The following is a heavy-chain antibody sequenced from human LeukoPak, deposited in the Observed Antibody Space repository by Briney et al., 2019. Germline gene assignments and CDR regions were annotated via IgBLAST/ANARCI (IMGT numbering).Heavy chain of an antibody. CDR1: GFTFSSYS. Sequence: PGGSLRLSCAASGFTFSSYSMNWVRQAPGKGLEWVSSISSSSSYIYYADSVKGRFTISRDNAKNSLYLQMNSLRAEDTAVYYCARDHPYYGGNSGLFDYWGQGTLVTVSS. CDR2: ISSSSSYI. V-gene: IGHV3-21*01. CDR3: ARDHPYYGGNSGLFDY. J-gene: IGHJ4*02. D-gene: IGHD4-17*01.